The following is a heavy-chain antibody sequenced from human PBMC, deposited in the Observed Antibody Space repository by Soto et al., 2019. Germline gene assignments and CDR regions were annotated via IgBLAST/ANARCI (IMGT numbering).Heavy chain of an antibody. CDR2: INSDGSST. J-gene: IGHJ3*02. V-gene: IGHV3-74*01. CDR1: GFTFSSYW. Sequence: GGSLRLSCAASGFTFSSYWMHWVRQAPGKGLVWVSRINSDGSSTSYADSVKGRFTISRDNAKNTLYLQMNSLRAEDTAVYYCARVPRLWWYRYTKFDSFDIWGQGTMVTVSS. CDR3: ARVPRLWWYRYTKFDSFDI. D-gene: IGHD2-21*01.